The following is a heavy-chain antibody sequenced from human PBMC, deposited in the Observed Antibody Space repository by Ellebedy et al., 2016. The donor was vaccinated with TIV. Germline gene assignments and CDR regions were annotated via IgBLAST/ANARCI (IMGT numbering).Heavy chain of an antibody. Sequence: AASVKVSCKASGATFSTYPINWVRQAPGQGLEWMGRIIPILGKPNNAQKFQGRVTLTADKSTSTAYMELSSLRSEDTAVYYCARLASYMADMDVWGQGTTVTVSS. D-gene: IGHD2-15*01. CDR3: ARLASYMADMDV. CDR2: IIPILGKP. J-gene: IGHJ6*02. V-gene: IGHV1-69*02. CDR1: GATFSTYP.